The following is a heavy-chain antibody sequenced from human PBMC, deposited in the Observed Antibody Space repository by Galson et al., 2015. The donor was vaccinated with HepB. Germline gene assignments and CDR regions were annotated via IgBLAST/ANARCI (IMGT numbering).Heavy chain of an antibody. V-gene: IGHV6-1*01. D-gene: IGHD3-16*01. Sequence: CAISGDSVSSNSATWNWIRQSPSRGLEWLGRTYYRSKWYNDYAVSVKSRITINSDTSKNQFSLQLNSVTPEDTAVYYCARVKGGAGWFDPWGQGTLVTVSS. J-gene: IGHJ5*02. CDR2: TYYRSKWYN. CDR1: GDSVSSNSAT. CDR3: ARVKGGAGWFDP.